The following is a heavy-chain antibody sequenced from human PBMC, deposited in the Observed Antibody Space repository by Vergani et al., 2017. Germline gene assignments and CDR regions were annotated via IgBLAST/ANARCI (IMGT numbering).Heavy chain of an antibody. Sequence: QVQLVESGGGVVQPGRSLRLSCAGSGFPFSNYGIHWVRQAPGKGLEWVAVIWYDGSNKYYADSVKGRFSVSRDNSKNTVYLQMNSLRAEDTAVYYCAANFDFWGQGTLVTVSS. D-gene: IGHD4/OR15-4a*01. V-gene: IGHV3-33*01. CDR1: GFPFSNYG. CDR2: IWYDGSNK. J-gene: IGHJ4*02. CDR3: AANFDF.